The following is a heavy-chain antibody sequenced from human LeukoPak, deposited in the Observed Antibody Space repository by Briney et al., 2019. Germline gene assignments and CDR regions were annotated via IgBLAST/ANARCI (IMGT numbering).Heavy chain of an antibody. J-gene: IGHJ5*02. V-gene: IGHV3-9*01. CDR3: AKARGIAAQFDP. CDR2: ISWNSGSI. Sequence: PGGSLRLSCAASGFTFDDYAMHWVRRAPGKGLEWVSGISWNSGSIGYADSVKGRFTISRDNAKNSLYLQMNSLRAEDTALYYCAKARGIAAQFDPWGQGTLVTVSS. D-gene: IGHD6-13*01. CDR1: GFTFDDYA.